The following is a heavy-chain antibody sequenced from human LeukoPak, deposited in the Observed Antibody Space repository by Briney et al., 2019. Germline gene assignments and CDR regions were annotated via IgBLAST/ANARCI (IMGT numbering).Heavy chain of an antibody. CDR3: ARGAAGTTFDY. Sequence: GGSLRLSCAASGFKFDDYGMSWVRQAPGKGLEWVSGINWNGGSTDYADSVKGRFTISRDNAKNSLYPQMISLRAEDTALYYCARGAAGTTFDYWGQGTLVTVSS. D-gene: IGHD1-1*01. CDR1: GFKFDDYG. CDR2: INWNGGST. J-gene: IGHJ4*02. V-gene: IGHV3-20*04.